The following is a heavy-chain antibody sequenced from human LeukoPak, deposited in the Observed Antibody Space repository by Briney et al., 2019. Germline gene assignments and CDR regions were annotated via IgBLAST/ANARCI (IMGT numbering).Heavy chain of an antibody. D-gene: IGHD3-10*01. J-gene: IGHJ4*02. V-gene: IGHV1-2*02. CDR1: GYTFTGYY. CDR2: INPNSGAT. Sequence: GASVKVSCKASGYTFTGYYMHWVRQAPGQGPEWMGWINPNSGATSYAQKFQGRVAMTRDTSISTAYMELSRLRSDDTAVYYCARETYGSGSYTDSWGQGTLVTVSS. CDR3: ARETYGSGSYTDS.